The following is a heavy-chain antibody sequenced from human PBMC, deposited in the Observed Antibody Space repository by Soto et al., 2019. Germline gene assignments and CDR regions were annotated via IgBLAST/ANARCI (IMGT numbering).Heavy chain of an antibody. CDR2: ISYDGNDE. Sequence: ESWGGVVQPGASLRLSCVAYGFTFSDFPLHWVRRAPGKGLEWVAVISYDGNDESYSDSVKGRFTISRDNSKTTVYLQMNSLRADDMAVYHCARDMRHDYASGRLDYLGQGTLVTVSS. D-gene: IGHD3-10*01. CDR1: GFTFSDFP. V-gene: IGHV3-30-3*01. J-gene: IGHJ4*02. CDR3: ARDMRHDYASGRLDY.